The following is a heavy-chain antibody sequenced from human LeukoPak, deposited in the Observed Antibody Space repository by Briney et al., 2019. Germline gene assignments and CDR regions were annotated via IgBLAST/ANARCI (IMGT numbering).Heavy chain of an antibody. D-gene: IGHD3-9*01. J-gene: IGHJ4*02. CDR3: ANDMTGPVDS. Sequence: SGGSLRLSCAVSGFTFSSFAMSWVRQAPGKGLEWVSTISGGGSSTYYADSVKGRFTISRDNAKNTLYLQMNSLRAEDTAVYHCANDMTGPVDSWGQGTLVTVSS. CDR1: GFTFSSFA. CDR2: ISGGGSST. V-gene: IGHV3-23*01.